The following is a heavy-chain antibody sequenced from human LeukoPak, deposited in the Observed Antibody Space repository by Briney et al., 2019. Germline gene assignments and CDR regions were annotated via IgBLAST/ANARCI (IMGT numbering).Heavy chain of an antibody. CDR3: ARDGSSSPYYFDY. V-gene: IGHV1-2*06. D-gene: IGHD6-6*01. Sequence: GASVKVSCKASGYTFTGYYMHGVRQAPGQGLEWMGRINPKSGDTNYAQKFQGRVTLTRDTSISTAYMELSRLRSDDTAVYYCARDGSSSPYYFDYWGQGTLVTVSS. CDR1: GYTFTGYY. CDR2: INPKSGDT. J-gene: IGHJ4*02.